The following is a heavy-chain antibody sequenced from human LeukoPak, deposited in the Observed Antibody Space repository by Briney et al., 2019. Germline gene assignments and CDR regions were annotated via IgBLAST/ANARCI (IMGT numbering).Heavy chain of an antibody. V-gene: IGHV4-59*12. CDR1: GGSISSYY. CDR3: ARAYYLGEFDY. CDR2: IYYSRTT. Sequence: SETLSLTCTVSGGSISSYYWSWMRQPPGKGLEWIGYIYYSRTTNHPPSLKTRVTISVDTSQNHFSLKLSSVTAADTAAYYCARAYYLGEFDYWGQGTLVTLSS. D-gene: IGHD3-16*01. J-gene: IGHJ4*02.